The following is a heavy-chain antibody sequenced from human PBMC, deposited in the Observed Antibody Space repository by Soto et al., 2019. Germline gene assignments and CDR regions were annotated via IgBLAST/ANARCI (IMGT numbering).Heavy chain of an antibody. CDR3: ARSYGDYGDY. CDR2: IYYSGST. CDR1: GGSISSYY. Sequence: QVQLQESGPGLVKPSETLSLTCTVSGGSISSYYWSWIRQPPGKGLEWIGYIYYSGSTNYNPSLKSRVTISVDTSKNQFSLKLSSVTAADTAVYYCARSYGDYGDYWGQGTLVTSPQ. V-gene: IGHV4-59*08. J-gene: IGHJ4*02. D-gene: IGHD4-17*01.